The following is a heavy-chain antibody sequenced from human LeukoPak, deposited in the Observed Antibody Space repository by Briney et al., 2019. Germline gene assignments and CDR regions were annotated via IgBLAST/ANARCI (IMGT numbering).Heavy chain of an antibody. D-gene: IGHD6-13*01. CDR2: IYYSGST. CDR3: ARSGPAAGTFYYYYYMDV. V-gene: IGHV4-39*07. Sequence: SSETLSLTCTVSGGSISSSSYYWGWIRQPPGKGLEWIWSIYYSGSTYYNPSLKSRVTISVDTSKNQFSLKLSSVTAADTAVYYCARSGPAAGTFYYYYYMDVWGKGTTVTVSS. J-gene: IGHJ6*03. CDR1: GGSISSSSYY.